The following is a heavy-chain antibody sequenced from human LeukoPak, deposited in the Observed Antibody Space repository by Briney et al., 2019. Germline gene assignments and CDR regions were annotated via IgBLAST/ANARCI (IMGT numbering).Heavy chain of an antibody. J-gene: IGHJ4*02. CDR1: GLSVNSHY. CDR2: LYYGGNT. V-gene: IGHV3-66*01. CDR3: ARGMSGYSSYDL. D-gene: IGHD5-12*01. Sequence: GGSLRLSCAAYGLSVNSHYLSWVRQAPGKGLEWVSVLYYGGNTYYADSVRGRFTVSSDSSRNTLNLQMNSLRAEDTAVYYCARGMSGYSSYDLWGQGTLVTVSS.